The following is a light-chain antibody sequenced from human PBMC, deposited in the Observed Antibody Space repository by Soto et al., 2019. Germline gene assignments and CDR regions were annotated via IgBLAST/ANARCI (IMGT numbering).Light chain of an antibody. CDR1: TSDVGGYNY. CDR3: LSKTSTISDV. Sequence: QSALTQPASVSGSPGQSIAISCTGTTSDVGGYNYVSWYQQHPGKVPKLLIHEVSNRPSGVSNRFSGSKSGNTASLTISGLQAEYEADYYCLSKTSTISDVFGNGTKFTVL. V-gene: IGLV2-14*01. CDR2: EVS. J-gene: IGLJ1*01.